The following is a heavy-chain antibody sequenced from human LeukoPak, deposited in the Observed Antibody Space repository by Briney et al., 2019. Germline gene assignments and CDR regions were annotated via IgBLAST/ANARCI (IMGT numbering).Heavy chain of an antibody. CDR2: INHSGST. V-gene: IGHV4-34*01. J-gene: IGHJ4*02. Sequence: SETLSLTCAVYGGSFSGYYWSWIRQPPGKGLEWIGEINHSGSTNYNPSLKSRVTISVGTSKNQFSLKLSSVTAADTAVYYCARHVWFGEFVDYWGQGTLVTVSS. CDR1: GGSFSGYY. CDR3: ARHVWFGEFVDY. D-gene: IGHD3-10*01.